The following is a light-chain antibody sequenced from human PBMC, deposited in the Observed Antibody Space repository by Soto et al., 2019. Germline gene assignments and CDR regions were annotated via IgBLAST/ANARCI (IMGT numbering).Light chain of an antibody. Sequence: DIQMTQSPSSLSASVGDRVTITCQASQDISNYLNWYQQKPGKAPKLLIYDASNLETGVPSRFSGSGSGTDFTFTISSLQPEDIAVYYCQQRYNWLTLGGGIKVNIK. CDR2: DAS. CDR1: QDISNY. V-gene: IGKV1-33*01. CDR3: QQRYNWLT. J-gene: IGKJ4*01.